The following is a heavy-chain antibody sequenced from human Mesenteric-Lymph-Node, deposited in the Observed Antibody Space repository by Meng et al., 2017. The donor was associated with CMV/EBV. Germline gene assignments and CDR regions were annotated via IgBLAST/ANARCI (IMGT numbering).Heavy chain of an antibody. Sequence: ASVKVSCKASGYTFTSYYMHWVRQAPGQGLEWMGIINPSGGSTSYAQKFQGRVTMTRDTSTSTVYMELSSLRSEDTAVYYCARVYGTRQLELLHWFDPWGQGTLVTVSS. J-gene: IGHJ5*02. V-gene: IGHV1-46*01. CDR2: INPSGGST. CDR3: ARVYGTRQLELLHWFDP. D-gene: IGHD1-7*01. CDR1: GYTFTSYY.